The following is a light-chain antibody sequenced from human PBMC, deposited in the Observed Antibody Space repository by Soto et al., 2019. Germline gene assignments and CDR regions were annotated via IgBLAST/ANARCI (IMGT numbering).Light chain of an antibody. Sequence: EIVLTQSPGTLSSSPGEGATLSCRASQSVRSSFLAWYQQKPGQAPSLLIYGASSRATGIPDRFSGGGSGTDFTLTITRLEPEDLAVYYCQQYGSSPTFGGGTKVEIK. CDR3: QQYGSSPT. CDR2: GAS. CDR1: QSVRSSF. V-gene: IGKV3-20*01. J-gene: IGKJ4*01.